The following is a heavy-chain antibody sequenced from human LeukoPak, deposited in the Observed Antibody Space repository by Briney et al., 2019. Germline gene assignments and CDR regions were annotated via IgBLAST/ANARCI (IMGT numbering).Heavy chain of an antibody. Sequence: GGSLRLSCAASGFTISSYEMNWVRQAPGKGLEWVSYISSSGSTIYYADSVKGRFTISRDNAKNSLYLQMNSLRAEDTAVYYCAKVYSYGYNRGRTDYWGQGTLVTVSS. CDR2: ISSSGSTI. CDR1: GFTISSYE. D-gene: IGHD5-18*01. V-gene: IGHV3-48*03. J-gene: IGHJ4*02. CDR3: AKVYSYGYNRGRTDY.